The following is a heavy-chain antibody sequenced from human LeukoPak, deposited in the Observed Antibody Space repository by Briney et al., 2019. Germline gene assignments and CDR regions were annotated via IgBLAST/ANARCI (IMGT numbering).Heavy chain of an antibody. Sequence: GGSLRLSCAASGFTFSDYYMSWIRQAPGKGLEWVSYISSSGSTIYYADSVKGRFTISRDNAKNSLYLQMNSLRAEDTAVYYCARAEVYDSGGWYADYFDYWGQGTLVTVSS. CDR2: ISSSGSTI. D-gene: IGHD6-19*01. J-gene: IGHJ4*02. CDR3: ARAEVYDSGGWYADYFDY. V-gene: IGHV3-11*04. CDR1: GFTFSDYY.